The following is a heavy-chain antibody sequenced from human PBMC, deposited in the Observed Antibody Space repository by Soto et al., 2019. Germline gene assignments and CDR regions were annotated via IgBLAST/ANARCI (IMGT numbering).Heavy chain of an antibody. CDR2: ISNSGGST. J-gene: IGHJ4*01. CDR3: AKDRSRVPITGNFDY. CDR1: GFSFSTSA. V-gene: IGHV3-23*01. D-gene: IGHD1-20*01. Sequence: GGSLRLSCAASGFSFSTSAMSWVRQAPGKGLEWVSVISNSGGSTYYADSVKGRFTISRDNSKNTLYLQMNSLRAEDTAVYYCAKDRSRVPITGNFDYWGHGTLVTVSS.